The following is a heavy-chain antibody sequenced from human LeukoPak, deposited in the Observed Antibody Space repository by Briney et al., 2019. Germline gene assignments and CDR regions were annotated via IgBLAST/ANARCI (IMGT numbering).Heavy chain of an antibody. V-gene: IGHV3-9*01. CDR2: ISWNSGSI. J-gene: IGHJ4*02. D-gene: IGHD6-6*01. CDR1: GFTFDDYA. Sequence: PGRSLRPSCAASGFTFDDYAMHWVRQAPGKGLEWVSGISWNSGSIGYADSVKGRFTISRDNAKNSLYLQMNSLRAEDTAVYYCARDGGAARPFDYWGQGTLVTVSS. CDR3: ARDGGAARPFDY.